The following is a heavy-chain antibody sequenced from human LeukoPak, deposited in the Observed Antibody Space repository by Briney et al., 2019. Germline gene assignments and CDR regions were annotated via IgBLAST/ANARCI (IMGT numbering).Heavy chain of an antibody. V-gene: IGHV3-23*01. CDR3: AKQPYNYYYFDV. D-gene: IGHD2-21*01. CDR1: GLTFHDYA. CDR2: IVGDSSKT. Sequence: GESLRLSCAISGLTFHDYAMNWVRHPPGNGMEWVSTIVGDSSKTFYANSVKGRFTISRDNSSYMLFLHRNNRRDETTAIYYCAKQPYNYYYFDVWGKGTTVTVSS. J-gene: IGHJ6*03.